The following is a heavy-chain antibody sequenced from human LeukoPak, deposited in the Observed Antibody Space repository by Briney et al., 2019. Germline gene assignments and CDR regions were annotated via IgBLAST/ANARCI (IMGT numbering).Heavy chain of an antibody. Sequence: SETLSLTCTVSGGSISSYYWSWIRQPAGKGLEWIGRIYTSGSTNYNPSLKSRVTISVDTSKNQFSLKLSSVTAADTAVYYCARALGGYCSGGSCYPYYYYYGMDVWGQGTTVTVSS. CDR3: ARALGGYCSGGSCYPYYYYYGMDV. CDR2: IYTSGST. V-gene: IGHV4-4*07. J-gene: IGHJ6*02. CDR1: GGSISSYY. D-gene: IGHD2-15*01.